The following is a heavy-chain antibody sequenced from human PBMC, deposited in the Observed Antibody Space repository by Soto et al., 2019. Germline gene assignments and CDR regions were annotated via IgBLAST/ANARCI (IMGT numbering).Heavy chain of an antibody. CDR3: AHRRGGYNWDDGYFDY. CDR1: GFSISTSGVG. J-gene: IGHJ4*02. V-gene: IGHV2-5*02. D-gene: IGHD1-20*01. CDR2: AYWDNDN. Sequence: QITLKESGPTLVKPTQTLTRTCSFSGFSISTSGVGVGWLRQPPGKALEWLAFAYWDNDNRYNPSLKSRLTVAKDASKSLVVLLMTNMDPVDTATYYCAHRRGGYNWDDGYFDYWGQGTLVTVSA.